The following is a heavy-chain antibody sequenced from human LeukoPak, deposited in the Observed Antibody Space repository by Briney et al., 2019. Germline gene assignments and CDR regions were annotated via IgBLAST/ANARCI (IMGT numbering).Heavy chain of an antibody. CDR1: GFTFSSYW. D-gene: IGHD2-21*02. CDR3: SSTVTAAL. Sequence: PGGSLRLSCAASGFTFSSYWMHWVRQAPGKGLVWVSRINGDGSSTIYADSVKGRFTISRDNAKNTLYPQMNGLRVDDTAVYYCSSTVTAALWGQGTLVTVSS. J-gene: IGHJ4*02. CDR2: INGDGSST. V-gene: IGHV3-74*01.